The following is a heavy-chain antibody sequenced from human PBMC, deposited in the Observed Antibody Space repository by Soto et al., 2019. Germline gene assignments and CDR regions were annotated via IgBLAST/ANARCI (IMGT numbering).Heavy chain of an antibody. CDR2: INHSGST. CDR1: GGSFSGYY. D-gene: IGHD2-15*01. V-gene: IGHV4-34*01. J-gene: IGHJ5*02. Sequence: PSETLSLTCAVYGGSFSGYYWNWIRQPPGKGLEWIGEINHSGSTNYNPSLKSRVTISVDTSKNQFSLRLSSVTAADTAVYYCARGFCSGGSCYPNGNWFDPWGQGTLVTVSS. CDR3: ARGFCSGGSCYPNGNWFDP.